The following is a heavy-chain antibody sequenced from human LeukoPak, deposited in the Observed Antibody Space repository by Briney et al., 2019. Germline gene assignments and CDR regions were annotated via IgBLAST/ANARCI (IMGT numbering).Heavy chain of an antibody. CDR2: INNSGST. CDR1: GGSFSGYY. CDR3: ARIRGSYYGVSAFDL. V-gene: IGHV4-34*01. Sequence: SETLSLTCAVYGGSFSGYYWSWIRQPPGKGLEWIGEINNSGSTNYNPSLKSRVTISVDTSKNQFSLKLSSVTVADTAVYLCARIRGSYYGVSAFDLWGRGTMVTVS. J-gene: IGHJ3*01. D-gene: IGHD1-26*01.